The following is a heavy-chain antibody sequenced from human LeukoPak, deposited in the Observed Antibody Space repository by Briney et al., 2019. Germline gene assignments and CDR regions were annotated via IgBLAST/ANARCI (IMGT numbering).Heavy chain of an antibody. CDR3: AKDHSSNWFDS. V-gene: IGHV3-30*02. J-gene: IGHJ5*01. Sequence: GGSLRLSCAASGFTFSSYGMHWVRQAPGKGLEWVAFIRYDGSDKYYADSVKGRSTISRDKSKSTLYLYMNSLRAEDTAIYYCAKDHSSNWFDSWGQGILLTVSS. CDR2: IRYDGSDK. CDR1: GFTFSSYG. D-gene: IGHD5-18*01.